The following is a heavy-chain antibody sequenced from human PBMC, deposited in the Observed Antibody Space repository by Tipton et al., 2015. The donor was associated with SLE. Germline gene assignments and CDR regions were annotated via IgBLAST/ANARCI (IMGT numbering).Heavy chain of an antibody. CDR1: GGSIISHY. D-gene: IGHD2-15*01. V-gene: IGHV4-59*11. CDR2: IYFTGTT. J-gene: IGHJ4*02. CDR3: ARSVLAYRSGAFDF. Sequence: LRLSCSVSGGSIISHYWTWIRQPPGKGLEWIGYIYFTGTTNYNPSLKSRVTISVDTSKNQFSLKLSSVTAADTALYYCARSVLAYRSGAFDFWGQGILVTAAS.